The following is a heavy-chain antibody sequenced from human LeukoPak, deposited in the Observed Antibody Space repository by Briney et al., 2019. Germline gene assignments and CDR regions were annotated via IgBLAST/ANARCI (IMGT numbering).Heavy chain of an antibody. J-gene: IGHJ4*02. CDR1: GFSFSPSA. CDR3: ASGIRERGFDY. Sequence: GGSLRLSCVTSGFSFSPSAMNWVRQAPGRGLKWVSSISPSGGAIFYAESLRGRFTISRDNAKNSLFLQMNTLRAEDTAVYFCASGIRERGFDYWGQGTLVTVSS. D-gene: IGHD1-1*01. V-gene: IGHV3-21*01. CDR2: ISPSGGAI.